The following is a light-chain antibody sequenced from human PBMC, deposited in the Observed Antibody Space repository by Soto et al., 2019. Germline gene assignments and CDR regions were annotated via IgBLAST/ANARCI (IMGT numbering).Light chain of an antibody. CDR3: QQCNNWPLT. V-gene: IGKV3-15*01. CDR2: DAS. J-gene: IGKJ4*01. Sequence: EIVLTQSPGTLSLSPGERATLSCRASQSISSNLAWFQQKPGQAPRLLIYDASTMATGFPARFSGSGSGTEFTLTISSLQSEDFAVYYCQQCNNWPLTFGGGTKVDIK. CDR1: QSISSN.